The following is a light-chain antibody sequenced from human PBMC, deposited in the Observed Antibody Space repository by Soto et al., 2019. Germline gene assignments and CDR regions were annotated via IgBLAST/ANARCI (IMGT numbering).Light chain of an antibody. Sequence: DIQMTQSPSTLSASVGDRVTITCRASQSISSWLAWYQQKPGKAPKLLIYDASSLESGVPSRFTGSGSGTDFTLTISSLQPEDFATYYCQQSYGTPPTFGQGTRLEI. J-gene: IGKJ5*01. CDR2: DAS. CDR3: QQSYGTPPT. V-gene: IGKV1-5*01. CDR1: QSISSW.